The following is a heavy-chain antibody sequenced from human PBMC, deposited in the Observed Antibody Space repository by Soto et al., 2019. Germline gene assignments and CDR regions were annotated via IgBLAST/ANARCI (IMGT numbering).Heavy chain of an antibody. D-gene: IGHD2-2*02. J-gene: IGHJ6*02. Sequence: QVQLQESGPGLVKPSETLSFTCTVSGGSVSSDTHYWSWIRQPPGKRLEWIGFIYSSGSTNYNPSLKSRVTMSVDTSKNQFSLKLRSVIVADTAVYHCARFVRSCSGTTCYTRADVWGQGTTVTVSS. CDR1: GGSVSSDTHY. CDR3: ARFVRSCSGTTCYTRADV. V-gene: IGHV4-61*01. CDR2: IYSSGST.